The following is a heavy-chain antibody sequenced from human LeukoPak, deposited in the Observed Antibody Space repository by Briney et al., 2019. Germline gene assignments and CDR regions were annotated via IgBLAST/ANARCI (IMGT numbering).Heavy chain of an antibody. Sequence: GGSLRLSCAASGFTFSNFAMTWVRQAPGKGLEWVSGITSSGGNTYYADSARGRFTISRDNSRNTLYLQMNSLRAEDTAVYYCAKDKRVFTYYYDSSGYYPNRVFDYWGQGTLVTVSS. CDR1: GFTFSNFA. CDR2: ITSSGGNT. V-gene: IGHV3-23*01. D-gene: IGHD3-22*01. J-gene: IGHJ4*02. CDR3: AKDKRVFTYYYDSSGYYPNRVFDY.